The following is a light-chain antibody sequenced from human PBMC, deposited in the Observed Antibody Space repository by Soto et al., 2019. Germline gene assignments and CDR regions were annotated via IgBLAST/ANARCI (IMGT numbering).Light chain of an antibody. J-gene: IGLJ2*01. Sequence: QSVLTQPPSASGTPGQRVTISCSGNKFNIGSRYVNWYQQLPGTAPKLLIYRNNQRPSGVPDRFSGSKSGTSSSLAISGLRSDDEGDYDCSTWDDSLSAVVFGGGTKLTVL. CDR1: KFNIGSRY. CDR2: RNN. V-gene: IGLV1-47*01. CDR3: STWDDSLSAVV.